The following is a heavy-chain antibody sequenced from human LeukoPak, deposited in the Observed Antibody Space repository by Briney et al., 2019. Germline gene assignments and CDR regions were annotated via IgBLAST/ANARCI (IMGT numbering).Heavy chain of an antibody. CDR1: GGSISSYY. J-gene: IGHJ6*03. CDR2: IYYSGST. CDR3: ARVTGIGYYYYYMDV. V-gene: IGHV4-59*08. D-gene: IGHD1-20*01. Sequence: PSETLSLTCTVSGGSISSYYWSWIRQPPGKGLEWIGYIYYSGSTNYNPSLKSRVTISVDTSKNQFSLKLSSVIAADTAVYYCARVTGIGYYYYYMDVWGKGTTVTVSS.